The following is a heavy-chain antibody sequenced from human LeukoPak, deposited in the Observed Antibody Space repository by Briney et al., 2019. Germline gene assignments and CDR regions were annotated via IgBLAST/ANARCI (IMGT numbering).Heavy chain of an antibody. CDR3: ARDSITMIDY. CDR1: GGSFSGYY. J-gene: IGHJ4*02. D-gene: IGHD3-22*01. CDR2: INHSGST. V-gene: IGHV4-34*01. Sequence: SETLSLTCALYGGSFSGYYWSWIRQPPEKGREWIGEINHSGSTNYNPSLKSRVTISVDTSKNQFSLKLSSVTAADTAVYYCARDSITMIDYWGQGTLVTVSS.